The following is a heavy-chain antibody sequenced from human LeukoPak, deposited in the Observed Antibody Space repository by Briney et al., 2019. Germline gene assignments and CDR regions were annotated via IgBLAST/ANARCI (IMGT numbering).Heavy chain of an antibody. CDR3: ARAAYNWN. CDR2: IDPSGTAL. D-gene: IGHD1-20*01. CDR1: GFTIIDYV. Sequence: GGSLRLSCAASGFTIIDYVMSWVRQAPGKGLEWVSYIDPSGTALYYADSVKGRFTVSRDNGKNSLSLQLRSLRAEDTALYYCARAAYNWNWGQGTLVTVSS. J-gene: IGHJ4*02. V-gene: IGHV3-11*01.